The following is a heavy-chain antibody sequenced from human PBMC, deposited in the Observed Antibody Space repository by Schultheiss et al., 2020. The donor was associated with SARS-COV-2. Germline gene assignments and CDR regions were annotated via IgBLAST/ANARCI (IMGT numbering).Heavy chain of an antibody. J-gene: IGHJ5*02. Sequence: SQTLSLTCAVSGYSISSGYYWGWIRQPPGKGLEWIGYIYYSGSTNYNPSLKSRVTISVDTSKNQFSLKLSSVTAADTAVYYCARFRGYSYGFDWFDPWGQGTLVTVSS. D-gene: IGHD5-18*01. CDR2: IYYSGST. CDR1: GYSISSGYY. V-gene: IGHV4-38-2*01. CDR3: ARFRGYSYGFDWFDP.